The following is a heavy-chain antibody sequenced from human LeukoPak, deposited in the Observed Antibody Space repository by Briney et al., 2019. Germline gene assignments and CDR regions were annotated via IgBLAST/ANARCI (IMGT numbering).Heavy chain of an antibody. J-gene: IGHJ3*02. CDR1: GYSISSGYY. Sequence: SETLSLTCAVSGYSISSGYYWGWIRQPPGQGLGWIGSIYHRGSTYYNPSLKSRVTISVDTSKNQFSLKLSSVTAADTAVYYCARSYCSGGSCYPHDAFDIWGQGTMVTVSS. CDR2: IYHRGST. V-gene: IGHV4-38-2*01. D-gene: IGHD2-15*01. CDR3: ARSYCSGGSCYPHDAFDI.